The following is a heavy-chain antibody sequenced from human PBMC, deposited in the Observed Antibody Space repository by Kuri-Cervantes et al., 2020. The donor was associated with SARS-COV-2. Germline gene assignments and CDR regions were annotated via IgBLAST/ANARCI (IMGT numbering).Heavy chain of an antibody. CDR1: GFTFSSYG. CDR2: IWYDGSNK. J-gene: IGHJ5*02. Sequence: GESLKISCAASGFTFSSYGMHWVRQAPGKGLEWVAVIWYDGSNKYYADSVKGRFTISRDNAKNTLYLQMNSLRAEDTAVYYCARDPGYDFWSGYYPRGFDPWGQGTLVTVSS. CDR3: ARDPGYDFWSGYYPRGFDP. V-gene: IGHV3-33*01. D-gene: IGHD3-3*01.